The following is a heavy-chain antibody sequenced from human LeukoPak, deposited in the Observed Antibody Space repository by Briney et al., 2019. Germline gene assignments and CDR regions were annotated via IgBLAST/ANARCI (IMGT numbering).Heavy chain of an antibody. Sequence: GASVKVSCKASGYTFTGYYMHWVRQAPGQGLERMGWINPNSGGTNYAQKFQGRVTMTRDTSISTAYMELSRLRSDDTAVYYCARDRGYCSSTSCYSYYYYGMDVWGQGTTVTVSS. CDR3: ARDRGYCSSTSCYSYYYYGMDV. V-gene: IGHV1-2*02. J-gene: IGHJ6*02. CDR1: GYTFTGYY. CDR2: INPNSGGT. D-gene: IGHD2-2*02.